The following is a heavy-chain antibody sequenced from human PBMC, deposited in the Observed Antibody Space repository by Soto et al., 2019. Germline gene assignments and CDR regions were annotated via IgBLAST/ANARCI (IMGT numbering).Heavy chain of an antibody. CDR2: ISGSGGST. D-gene: IGHD4-4*01. CDR1: GFTFSSYA. J-gene: IGHJ6*02. CDR3: AKVPKATVKYYYYGMDV. V-gene: IGHV3-23*01. Sequence: PGGSLRLSCAASGFTFSSYAMSWVRQAPGKGLEWVSAISGSGGSTYYADSVKGRFTISRDNSKNTLYLQMNSLRAEDTAVYYCAKVPKATVKYYYYGMDVWGQGTTVTVSS.